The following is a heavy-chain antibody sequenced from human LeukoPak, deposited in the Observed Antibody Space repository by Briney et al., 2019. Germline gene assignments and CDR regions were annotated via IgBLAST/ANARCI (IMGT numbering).Heavy chain of an antibody. V-gene: IGHV3-48*03. CDR3: ARVPAATPNNWFDP. CDR2: ISSSGSTI. Sequence: GGSLRLSCAASGFTFSSYEMNWVRQAPGKGLEWVSYISSSGSTIYYADSVKGRFTISRDNAKNSLYLQMNSLRAEDTAVYYCARVPAATPNNWFDPWGQGTLVTVSS. CDR1: GFTFSSYE. J-gene: IGHJ5*02. D-gene: IGHD2-2*01.